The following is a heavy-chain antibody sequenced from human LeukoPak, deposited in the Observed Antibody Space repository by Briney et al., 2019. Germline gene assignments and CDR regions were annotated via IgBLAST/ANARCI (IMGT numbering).Heavy chain of an antibody. V-gene: IGHV3-74*01. J-gene: IGHJ4*02. CDR1: GFTFSSLW. CDR3: ATSPYSSSWYDYLTRFDY. Sequence: GGSLRLSCAASGFTFSSLWMHWVRQAPGKGLVWVSRINSDGKITIYADSVKGRFTISRDNAKNTLYLQMNSLRAEDTAVYYCATSPYSSSWYDYLTRFDYWGQGTLVTVSS. D-gene: IGHD6-13*01. CDR2: INSDGKIT.